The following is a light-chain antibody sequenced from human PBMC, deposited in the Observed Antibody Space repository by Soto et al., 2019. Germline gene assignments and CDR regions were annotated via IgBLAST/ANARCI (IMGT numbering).Light chain of an antibody. CDR2: GNI. CDR3: QSYDSTLGARYV. CDR1: SSNIGAGYD. V-gene: IGLV1-40*01. Sequence: QSVLTQPPSVSGAPGQRVSISCTGSSSNIGAGYDVHWYQQRPGTAPKLLIFGNINRPSGVPDRFSGSKSGTSASLAITGLQAEYEGDYYCQSYDSTLGARYVFGTGTKVTVL. J-gene: IGLJ1*01.